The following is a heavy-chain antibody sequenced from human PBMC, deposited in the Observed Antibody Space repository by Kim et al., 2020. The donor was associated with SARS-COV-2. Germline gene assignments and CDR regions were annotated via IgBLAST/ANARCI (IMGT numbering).Heavy chain of an antibody. Sequence: YADSVKGRFTISRDNSKNTRYLQMNSLRAEDTAVYYCAKDLRGDGYTRSDWGQGTLVTVSS. D-gene: IGHD3-10*01. CDR3: AKDLRGDGYTRSD. V-gene: IGHV3-23*01. J-gene: IGHJ4*02.